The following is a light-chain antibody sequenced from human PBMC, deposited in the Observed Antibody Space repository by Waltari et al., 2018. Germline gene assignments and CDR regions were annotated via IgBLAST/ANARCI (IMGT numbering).Light chain of an antibody. CDR3: NSRDTRGNHFVV. V-gene: IGLV3-19*01. CDR1: HPRCYY. CDR2: DKD. Sequence: SSELTQDPAVSVALGQTVRITCQGDHPRCYYLSWYQQKPGQAPMLVIYDKDNRPSGIPERFSGSSSGNIASLTITGAQAEDEADYYCNSRDTRGNHFVVFGGGTKLTVL. J-gene: IGLJ2*01.